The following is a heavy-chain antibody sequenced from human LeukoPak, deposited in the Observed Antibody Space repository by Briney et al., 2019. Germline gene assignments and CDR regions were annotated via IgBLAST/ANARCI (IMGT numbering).Heavy chain of an antibody. CDR3: ARGATNYYDSSGYLYYFDY. J-gene: IGHJ4*02. V-gene: IGHV1-69*05. D-gene: IGHD3-22*01. CDR2: IIPIFGTA. CDR1: GGTFSSYA. Sequence: ASVKVSCKASGGTFSSYAISWVRQAPGQGLEWMGGIIPIFGTANYAQKFQGRVTITTDESTSKAYMELSSLRSEDTAVYYCARGATNYYDSSGYLYYFDYWGQGTLVTVSS.